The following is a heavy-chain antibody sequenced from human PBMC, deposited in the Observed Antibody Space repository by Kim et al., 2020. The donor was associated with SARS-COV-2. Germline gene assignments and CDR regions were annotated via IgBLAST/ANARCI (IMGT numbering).Heavy chain of an antibody. CDR3: AKDRLIAAAEEGGWFDP. Sequence: VKGRFTISRDNSKNTLYLQMNSLRAEDTAVYYCAKDRLIAAAEEGGWFDPWGQGTLVTVSS. V-gene: IGHV3-23*01. J-gene: IGHJ5*02. D-gene: IGHD6-13*01.